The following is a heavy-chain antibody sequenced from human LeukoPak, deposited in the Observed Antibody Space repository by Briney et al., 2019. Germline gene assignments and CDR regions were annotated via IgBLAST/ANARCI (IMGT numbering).Heavy chain of an antibody. V-gene: IGHV3-30*03. CDR2: ISYDGSNK. CDR1: GFTFSSYG. CDR3: AREHPYTPDY. D-gene: IGHD2-15*01. J-gene: IGHJ4*02. Sequence: GGSLRLSCAASGFTFSSYGMHWVRQAPGKGLEWVAVISYDGSNKYYADSVKGRFTVSRDNAKKSLFLQMNSLRAEDTAVYYCAREHPYTPDYWGQGTLVTVSS.